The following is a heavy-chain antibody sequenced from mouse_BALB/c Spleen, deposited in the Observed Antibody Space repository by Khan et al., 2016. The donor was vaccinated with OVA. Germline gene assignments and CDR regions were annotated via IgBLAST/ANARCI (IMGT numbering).Heavy chain of an antibody. J-gene: IGHJ2*01. CDR1: GYSITSDYA. V-gene: IGHV3-2*02. CDR3: ARLFGGDFDY. CDR2: ISYSGNT. Sequence: EVQLQESGPGLVKPSQSLSLTCTVTGYSITSDYAWNWIRQFPGNKLEWLGYISYSGNTHYNPSLKSRISVTRDTPKNQFFLQLNSVTAEDTATYYCARLFGGDFDYWGQGTTLTVSS.